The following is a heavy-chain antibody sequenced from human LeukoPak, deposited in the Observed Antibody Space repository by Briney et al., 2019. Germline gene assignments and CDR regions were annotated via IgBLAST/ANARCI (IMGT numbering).Heavy chain of an antibody. CDR1: GGSISSHY. CDR2: IYYSGST. V-gene: IGHV4-59*11. J-gene: IGHJ5*02. Sequence: SETLSLTCTVSGGSISSHYWSWIRQPPGKGLEWIGYIYYSGSTNYSPSLKSRVTISVDTSKNQFSLKLSSVTAADTAVYYCARARRDGYNSPWGQGTLVTVSS. D-gene: IGHD5-24*01. CDR3: ARARRDGYNSP.